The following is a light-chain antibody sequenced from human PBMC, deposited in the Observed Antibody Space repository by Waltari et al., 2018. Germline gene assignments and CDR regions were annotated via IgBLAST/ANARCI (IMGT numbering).Light chain of an antibody. V-gene: IGLV2-8*01. J-gene: IGLJ3*02. CDR3: SSYAGGSWV. Sequence: SALTQPPSASGSPGQSVTISCTGTSSDVGGYNYVSWYQQHPGKAPKLMIYEVTKRPSGFPDRFSGSKSGNTASLTVSGLQTEDEADYYCSSYAGGSWVFGGGTKLTVL. CDR1: SSDVGGYNY. CDR2: EVT.